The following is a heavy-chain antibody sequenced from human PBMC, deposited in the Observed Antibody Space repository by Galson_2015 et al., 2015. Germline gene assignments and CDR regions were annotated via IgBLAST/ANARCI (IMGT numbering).Heavy chain of an antibody. V-gene: IGHV3-7*01. D-gene: IGHD4-11*01. CDR2: IKEDGSEK. Sequence: SLRLSCAASGFNFGTYWMSWVRQTPGKGLEWLANIKEDGSEKNYVDSVRGRFAISRDNAKNSQYLQMNSLRVEDTAIYYCAKERRAYSNLDIWGRGTMVIVSS. CDR3: AKERRAYSNLDI. J-gene: IGHJ3*02. CDR1: GFNFGTYW.